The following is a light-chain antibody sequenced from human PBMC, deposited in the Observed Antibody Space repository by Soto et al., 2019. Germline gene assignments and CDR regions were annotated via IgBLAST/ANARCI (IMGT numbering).Light chain of an antibody. V-gene: IGKV1-5*03. J-gene: IGKJ3*01. Sequence: DIQMTQSPSTLSAPVGDRVTITCRASQSITTWLAWYQQKPGKAPKLLIYRASSLESGVPSRFSGSGSGTEFTLTISSLQPDDFATYYCQHYTTYSGTFGPGTKLDIK. CDR1: QSITTW. CDR3: QHYTTYSGT. CDR2: RAS.